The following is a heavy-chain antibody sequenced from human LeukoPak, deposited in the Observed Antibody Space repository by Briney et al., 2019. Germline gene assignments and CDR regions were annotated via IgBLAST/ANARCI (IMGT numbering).Heavy chain of an antibody. D-gene: IGHD3-10*01. CDR2: ISESGGST. CDR1: GFTFSTSA. Sequence: GGSLRLSCVVSGFTFSTSAMSWVRQAPGKGLEWVSGISESGGSTYYADSVKGRFTSSRDNSKNTLYLQMNNLRAEDTATYYCAKGSFWGQGTLVTVSS. V-gene: IGHV3-23*01. J-gene: IGHJ4*02. CDR3: AKGSF.